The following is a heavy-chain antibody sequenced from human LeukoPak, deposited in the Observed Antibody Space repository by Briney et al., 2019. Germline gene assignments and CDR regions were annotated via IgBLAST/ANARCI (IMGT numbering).Heavy chain of an antibody. CDR2: RYYSGST. D-gene: IGHD3-16*01. CDR1: GGSTSSYY. V-gene: IGHV4-59*01. CDR3: ARVRGDFETD. Sequence: SQTLSLTRSVSGGSTSSYYWTWIRQPPGKGLEGIGYRYYSGSTTYNTTLKSRVTISVDTSKSQFSLKLISVTAADTAIYYCARVRGDFETDWGQGTLVTVSS. J-gene: IGHJ1*01.